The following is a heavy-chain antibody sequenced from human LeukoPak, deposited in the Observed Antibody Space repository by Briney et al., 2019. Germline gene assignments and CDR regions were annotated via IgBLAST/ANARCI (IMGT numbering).Heavy chain of an antibody. CDR3: ARDSQSDGSGSYLPSDY. CDR2: INPDNGGK. Sequence: SSVTVSCKASGYTFTDYYLHWVRQAPGQGLEWMGWINPDNGGKNDAQKFPRTVTMTRDASISTAYMELSRLRSDDTAVYCCARDSQSDGSGSYLPSDYWGQGTLVTVS. V-gene: IGHV1-2*02. J-gene: IGHJ4*02. D-gene: IGHD3-10*01. CDR1: GYTFTDYY.